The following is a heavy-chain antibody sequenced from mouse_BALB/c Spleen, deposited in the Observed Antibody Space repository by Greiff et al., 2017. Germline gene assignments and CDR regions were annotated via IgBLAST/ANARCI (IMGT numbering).Heavy chain of an antibody. CDR3: ARGYFDV. J-gene: IGHJ1*01. CDR1: GFNIKDYY. CDR2: IDPENGNT. V-gene: IGHV14-1*02. Sequence: DVQLQESGAELVRPGALVKLSCKASGFNIKDYYMHWVKQRPEQGLEWIGWIDPENGNTIYDPKFQGKASITADTSSNTAYLQLSSLTSEDTAVYYCARGYFDVWGAGTTVTVSS.